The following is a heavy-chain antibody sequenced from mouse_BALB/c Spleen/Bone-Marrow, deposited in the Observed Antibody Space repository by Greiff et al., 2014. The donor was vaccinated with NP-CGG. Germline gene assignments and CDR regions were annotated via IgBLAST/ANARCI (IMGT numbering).Heavy chain of an antibody. Sequence: EVQLQQSGGGLVKPGGSLKLSCAASGFTFSDYYMCWIRQTPEKRLEWVATVSDGGNYAYYPDSVKGRFTISRDSAKNNLYLQMNSLKSEDTDMYYCVRSGERYGAMDYWGQGTSVTVSS. D-gene: IGHD2-10*02. CDR1: GFTFSDYY. CDR2: VSDGGNYA. CDR3: VRSGERYGAMDY. J-gene: IGHJ4*01. V-gene: IGHV5-4*02.